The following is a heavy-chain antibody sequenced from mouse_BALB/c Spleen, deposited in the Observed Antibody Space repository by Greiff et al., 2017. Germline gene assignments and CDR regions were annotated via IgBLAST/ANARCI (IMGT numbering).Heavy chain of an antibody. CDR3: TRSQFITTVVATFDY. Sequence: VQLQQSGTVLARPGASVKMSCKASGYSFTSYWMHWVKQRPGQGLEWIGAIYPGNSDTSYNQKFKGKAKLTAVTSASTAYMELSSLTNEDSAVYYCTRSQFITTVVATFDYWGQGTTLTVSS. CDR2: IYPGNSDT. J-gene: IGHJ2*01. V-gene: IGHV1-5*01. CDR1: GYSFTSYW. D-gene: IGHD1-1*01.